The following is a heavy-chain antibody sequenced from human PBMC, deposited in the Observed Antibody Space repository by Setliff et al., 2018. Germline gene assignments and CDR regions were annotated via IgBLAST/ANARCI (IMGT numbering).Heavy chain of an antibody. CDR2: INHSGST. J-gene: IGHJ4*02. V-gene: IGHV4-34*01. D-gene: IGHD3-3*01. CDR1: GGSFANYY. Sequence: SETLSRTCTVYGGSFANYYWGWIRQSPGKGLEWIGEINHSGSTNYNPALRSRLTISVDASTKQFSLKLYSVTAADTAVYYCRYWSGYYNNDYWGQGTLVTVSS. CDR3: RYWSGYYNNDY.